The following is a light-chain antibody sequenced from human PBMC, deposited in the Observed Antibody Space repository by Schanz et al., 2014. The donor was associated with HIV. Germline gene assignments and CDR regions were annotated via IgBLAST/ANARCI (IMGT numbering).Light chain of an antibody. V-gene: IGKV3-15*01. CDR3: QQYHLWPVT. CDR2: DSS. CDR1: QDISSD. J-gene: IGKJ5*01. Sequence: EIVLTQSPATLSLSPGEGATLSCRASQDISSDLPWSPQKPAPPPKLLIYDSSTRATGVPARFSGSRSGTEFSLTINSLQSEDFAVYFCQQYHLWPVTFGQGTRLDTK.